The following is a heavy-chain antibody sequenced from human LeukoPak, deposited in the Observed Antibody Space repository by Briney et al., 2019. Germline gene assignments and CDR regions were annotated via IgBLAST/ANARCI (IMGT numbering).Heavy chain of an antibody. Sequence: GGSLRLSCAASGFTFSSYSMSWVRQAPGKGLEWVANIKQDGSEKYYVDSVKGRFTISRDNAKNSLYLQMNSLRSEDTAVYYCAAFARSLNYVRYWGQGTLVTVSS. V-gene: IGHV3-7*03. CDR1: GFTFSSYS. J-gene: IGHJ4*02. CDR3: AAFARSLNYVRY. D-gene: IGHD3-3*02. CDR2: IKQDGSEK.